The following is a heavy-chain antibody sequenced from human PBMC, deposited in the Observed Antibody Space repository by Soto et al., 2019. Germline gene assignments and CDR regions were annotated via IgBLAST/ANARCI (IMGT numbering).Heavy chain of an antibody. CDR3: ARSHLWLDY. Sequence: LCGGSISSGDYYWSWIRQPPGKGLEWIGYIYYSGSTYYNPSLKSRVTISVDTSKNQFSLKLSSVTAADTAVYYCARSHLWLDYWGQGTLVTVSS. CDR1: GGSISSGDYY. CDR2: IYYSGST. V-gene: IGHV4-30-4*01. J-gene: IGHJ4*02. D-gene: IGHD3-16*01.